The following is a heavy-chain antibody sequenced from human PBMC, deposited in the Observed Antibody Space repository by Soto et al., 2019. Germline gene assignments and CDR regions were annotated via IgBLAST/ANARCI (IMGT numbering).Heavy chain of an antibody. V-gene: IGHV1-69*12. Sequence: QVQLVQSGAEVKKPGSSVKVSCKASGGTFSSYAITWVRQAHGQGLEWMGGIIPIFGTANYAQKFQGRVTLTADESTSTAYMELSSLRSEDTAVYYCARDRGPSSGYYPYWFDPWGQGTLVTVSS. CDR2: IIPIFGTA. J-gene: IGHJ5*02. D-gene: IGHD3-22*01. CDR3: ARDRGPSSGYYPYWFDP. CDR1: GGTFSSYA.